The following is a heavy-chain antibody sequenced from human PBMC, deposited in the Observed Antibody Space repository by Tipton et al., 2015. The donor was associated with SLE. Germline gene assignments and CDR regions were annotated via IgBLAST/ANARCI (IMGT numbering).Heavy chain of an antibody. CDR1: GFTISNYY. CDR2: LFYSGST. CDR3: ARDRDIVLEPVPIPPAFDI. D-gene: IGHD2-2*02. Sequence: LRLSCAASGFTISNYYISWVRQPPGKGLEWIGSLFYSGSTYYNSSLKGRVTISLESSKNQFSLKLSSVTAADTAVYYCARDRDIVLEPVPIPPAFDIWGQGTMVTVSS. V-gene: IGHV4-39*07. J-gene: IGHJ3*02.